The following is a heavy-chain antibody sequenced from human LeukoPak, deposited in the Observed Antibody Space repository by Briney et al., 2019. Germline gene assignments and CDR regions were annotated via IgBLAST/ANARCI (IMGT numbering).Heavy chain of an antibody. Sequence: GGSLRLSCAASGFTFSSYSMNWVRQAPGKGLEWVSSISSSSSYIYCADSVKGRFTISRDDAKNSLYLQMNSLRAEDTAVYYCARDMHDIGIGHYYYYYMDVWGKGTTVTISS. J-gene: IGHJ6*03. CDR1: GFTFSSYS. CDR3: ARDMHDIGIGHYYYYYMDV. V-gene: IGHV3-21*01. CDR2: ISSSSSYI. D-gene: IGHD3-9*01.